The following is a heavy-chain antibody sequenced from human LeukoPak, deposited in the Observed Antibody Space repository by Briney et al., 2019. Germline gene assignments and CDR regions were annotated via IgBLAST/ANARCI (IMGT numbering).Heavy chain of an antibody. CDR1: GGSISSSSYY. V-gene: IGHV4-39*01. Sequence: SETLSLTCTVSGGSISSSSYYWGWIRQPPGKGLEWIGSIYYSGSTYYNPSLKSRVTISVDTSKNQFSLKLSSVTAADTAVYYCARFSSGWDPDYWGQGTLVTVSS. D-gene: IGHD6-19*01. CDR2: IYYSGST. CDR3: ARFSSGWDPDY. J-gene: IGHJ4*02.